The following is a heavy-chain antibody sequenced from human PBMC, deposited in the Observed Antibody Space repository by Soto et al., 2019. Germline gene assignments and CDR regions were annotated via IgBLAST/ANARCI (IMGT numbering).Heavy chain of an antibody. J-gene: IGHJ3*02. Sequence: SSETLSLTCTVSGGSISSGDYYWSWIRQPPGKGLEWIGYIYYSGSTYYNPSLKSRVTISVDTSKNQFSLKLSSVTAADTAVYYCASEPVVGATLDDAFDIWGQGTMVTVSS. V-gene: IGHV4-30-4*01. CDR3: ASEPVVGATLDDAFDI. CDR1: GGSISSGDYY. D-gene: IGHD1-26*01. CDR2: IYYSGST.